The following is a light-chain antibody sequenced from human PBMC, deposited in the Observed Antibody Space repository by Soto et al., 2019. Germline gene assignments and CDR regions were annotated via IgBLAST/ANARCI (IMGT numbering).Light chain of an antibody. J-gene: IGKJ2*01. Sequence: EIVMTQSPATLSVSPGERATFSCRASQGIGSSFAWYQQKPGQAPRLLIYGASTRATGIPARFSGSGSGTEFTLTISSLQSEDFAVYYCQQYNNGPTYTFGQGTKLEIK. CDR2: GAS. CDR3: QQYNNGPTYT. CDR1: QGIGSS. V-gene: IGKV3-15*01.